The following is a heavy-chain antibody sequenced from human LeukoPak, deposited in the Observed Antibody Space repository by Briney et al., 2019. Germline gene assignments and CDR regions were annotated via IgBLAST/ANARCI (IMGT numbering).Heavy chain of an antibody. CDR3: ARSTRNTWYFDY. CDR2: IYSDDDK. J-gene: IGHJ4*02. D-gene: IGHD4-11*01. CDR1: GFSLSATGLG. Sequence: SGPTLVKPTQTLTLTCTFSGFSLSATGLGVGWIRQPPGKALEWLVVIYSDDDKRYRPSLKSGLTITADTSENRVVLTMTNLDPVDTGTYYCARSTRNTWYFDYWGQGTLITVSS. V-gene: IGHV2-5*02.